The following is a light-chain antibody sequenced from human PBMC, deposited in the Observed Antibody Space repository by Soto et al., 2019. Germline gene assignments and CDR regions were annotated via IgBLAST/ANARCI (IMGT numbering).Light chain of an antibody. J-gene: IGKJ4*01. V-gene: IGKV4-1*01. CDR3: QQYYITPLT. Sequence: DIQMTQSPSSLSASVADRVIITCRASQSISNHLNWYQQKPGQPPKLLIYWASTRESGVPDRFSGSGSGTDFTLTISSLQAEDAAVYYCQQYYITPLTFGGGTKVDIK. CDR1: QSISNH. CDR2: WAS.